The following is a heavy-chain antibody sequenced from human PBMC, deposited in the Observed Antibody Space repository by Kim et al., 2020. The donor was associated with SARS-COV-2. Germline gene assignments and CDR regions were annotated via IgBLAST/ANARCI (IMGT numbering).Heavy chain of an antibody. V-gene: IGHV3-30*18. D-gene: IGHD3-9*01. J-gene: IGHJ6*01. Sequence: GGSLRLSCAASEFTFSSYGMHWVRQAPGKGLEWVAVISYDGSNKYYADSVKGRFTISRDNSKNTLYLQMNSLRAEDTAVYYCAKLWGLTNYDILTGDYY. CDR1: EFTFSSYG. CDR2: ISYDGSNK. CDR3: AKLWGLTNYDILTGDYY.